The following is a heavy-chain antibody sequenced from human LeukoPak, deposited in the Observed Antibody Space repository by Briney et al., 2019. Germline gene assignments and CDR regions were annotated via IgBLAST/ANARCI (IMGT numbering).Heavy chain of an antibody. V-gene: IGHV3-7*01. D-gene: IGHD5-12*01. CDR1: GFTFSTYW. J-gene: IGHJ4*02. CDR3: ARDGGSGYAYDY. Sequence: PGGSLRLSCAASGFTFSTYWMSWVRQAPGKGLEWVANTKQDGSEKHYVDSVRGRFTISRGNAKNSLYLQMNSLRAEDTAVYYCARDGGSGYAYDYWGQGTQVTVSS. CDR2: TKQDGSEK.